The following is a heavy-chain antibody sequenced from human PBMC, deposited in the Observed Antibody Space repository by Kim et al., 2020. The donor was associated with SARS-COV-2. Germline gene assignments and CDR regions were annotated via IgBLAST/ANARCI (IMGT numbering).Heavy chain of an antibody. Sequence: GGSLRLSCAASGFTFNDYAMHWVRQAPGKGLEWVSGISWNSGSIGYADSVKGRFTISRDNAKNSLYLQMNSLRAEDTALYYCAKDPDPSPGAGTKDAFDIWGQGTMVTVSS. D-gene: IGHD6-19*01. CDR2: ISWNSGSI. CDR3: AKDPDPSPGAGTKDAFDI. CDR1: GFTFNDYA. V-gene: IGHV3-9*01. J-gene: IGHJ3*02.